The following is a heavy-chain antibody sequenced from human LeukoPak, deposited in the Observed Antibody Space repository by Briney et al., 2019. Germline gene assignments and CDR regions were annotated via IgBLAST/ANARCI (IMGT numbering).Heavy chain of an antibody. CDR2: ISAYNGNT. Sequence: ASVKVSCKASGYTFTSYGISWVRQAPGQGLEWMGWISAYNGNTNYAQKLQGRVTMTTDTSTSTAYMELRSLRAEDTAVYYCAKGTMDGGQYYYDSSGGQGTLVTVSS. CDR1: GYTFTSYG. J-gene: IGHJ4*02. D-gene: IGHD3-22*01. CDR3: AKGTMDGGQYYYDSS. V-gene: IGHV1-18*01.